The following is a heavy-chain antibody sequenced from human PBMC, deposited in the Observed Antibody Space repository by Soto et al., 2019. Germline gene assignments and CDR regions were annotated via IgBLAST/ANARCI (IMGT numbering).Heavy chain of an antibody. V-gene: IGHV1-69*01. CDR3: ARRPSYYYYGMSV. CDR2: IIPIFDTP. Sequence: QVQLVQSGAEVKKPGSSVKVSCMASGGTFTSHAISWVRQAPGQGLEWMGGIIPIFDTPKYAQKFQGRVTIMADESTNIAYVELRSLRSEDSAVYYCARRPSYYYYGMSVWGQGTTVTVSS. J-gene: IGHJ6*02. CDR1: GGTFTSHA.